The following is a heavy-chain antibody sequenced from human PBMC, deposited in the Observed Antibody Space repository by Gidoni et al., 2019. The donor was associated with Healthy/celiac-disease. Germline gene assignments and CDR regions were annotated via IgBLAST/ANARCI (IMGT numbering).Heavy chain of an antibody. CDR2: IIGSGGST. J-gene: IGHJ6*02. V-gene: IGHV3-23*01. D-gene: IGHD4-4*01. CDR3: AKVGHSMARRYGMDV. Sequence: EVQLLESGGGLVQPGGSLRLSCAASGLPFSSYAMSWVRQAPGKGMGWVSAIIGSGGSTYYADSVKGRFTISRDNSKNTLYLQRNSLIAEDTALYYCAKVGHSMARRYGMDVWGQGTTVTVSS. CDR1: GLPFSSYA.